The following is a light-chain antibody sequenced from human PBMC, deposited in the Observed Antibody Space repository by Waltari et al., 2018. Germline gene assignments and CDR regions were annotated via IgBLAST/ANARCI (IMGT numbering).Light chain of an antibody. CDR3: QQYHSYSLT. CDR2: KAS. Sequence: DIQMTQSPSTLSASVGDRVTITCRASQSISSWLAWYQQKPGKPPKLLIYKASTLESGVPSRFSGSGSGTEFTLTISSLQPDDFATYYCQQYHSYSLTFGGGTEVEIK. CDR1: QSISSW. V-gene: IGKV1-5*03. J-gene: IGKJ4*01.